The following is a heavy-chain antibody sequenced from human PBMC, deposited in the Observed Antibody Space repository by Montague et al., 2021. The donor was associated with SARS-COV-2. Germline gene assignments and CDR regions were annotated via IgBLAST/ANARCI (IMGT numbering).Heavy chain of an antibody. V-gene: IGHV3-30*04. CDR2: ISCDGSSK. Sequence: SLRLSCAASGFTFSSYAMHWVRQAPGKGLEWVAVISCDGSSKYYXDSVKGRLTISRDNSKNTLYLQMNSLRAEDTAVYYCAREASTMIVLLMWGDFDIWGQGTMVSTSS. D-gene: IGHD3-22*01. CDR1: GFTFSSYA. CDR3: AREASTMIVLLMWGDFDI. J-gene: IGHJ3*02.